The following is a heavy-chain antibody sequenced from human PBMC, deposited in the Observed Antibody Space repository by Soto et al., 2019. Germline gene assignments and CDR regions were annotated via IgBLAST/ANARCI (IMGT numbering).Heavy chain of an antibody. CDR2: PYHSGSA. V-gene: IGHV4-38-2*01. J-gene: IGHJ4*02. CDR1: GYSISSGYY. Sequence: SETMSLTCAVSGYSISSGYYWGWIRQPPGKGLEWIGSPYHSGSAYYNPSLKSRVTISVDTPKNHFSLKLNSVTAADTAVYYWARGRDSVADSDHFDCWGQGTLGTVSS. D-gene: IGHD2-15*01. CDR3: ARGRDSVADSDHFDC.